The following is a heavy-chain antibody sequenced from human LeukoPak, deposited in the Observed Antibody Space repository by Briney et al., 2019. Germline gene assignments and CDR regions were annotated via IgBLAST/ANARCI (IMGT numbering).Heavy chain of an antibody. V-gene: IGHV1-46*01. D-gene: IGHD5/OR15-5a*01. CDR3: ARGSVVSSANEYYYYYMDV. Sequence: GASVKVSCKASGYTFTSYFMHWVRQAPGQGLEWMGIINPSGGSTSYAQKFQGRVTMTRDMSTSTVYMELSSLRSEDTAVYYCARGSVVSSANEYYYYYMDVWDKGTTVTVSS. CDR2: INPSGGST. CDR1: GYTFTSYF. J-gene: IGHJ6*03.